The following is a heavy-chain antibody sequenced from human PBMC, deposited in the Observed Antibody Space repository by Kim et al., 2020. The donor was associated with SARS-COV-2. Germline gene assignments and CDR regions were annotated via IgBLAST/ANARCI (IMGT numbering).Heavy chain of an antibody. Sequence: SETLSLTCTVSGGSISSYYWSWIRQPPGKGLEWIGYIYYSGSTNYNPSLKSRVTISVDTSKNQFSLKLSSVTAADTAVYYCARDRSRLYSSSSDDAFDIWGQGTMVTVSS. CDR3: ARDRSRLYSSSSDDAFDI. D-gene: IGHD6-6*01. CDR1: GGSISSYY. CDR2: IYYSGST. V-gene: IGHV4-59*01. J-gene: IGHJ3*02.